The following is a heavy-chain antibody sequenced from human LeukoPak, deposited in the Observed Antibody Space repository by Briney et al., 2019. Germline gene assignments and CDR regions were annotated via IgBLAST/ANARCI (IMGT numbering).Heavy chain of an antibody. CDR2: ISSGSGYI. J-gene: IGHJ4*02. D-gene: IGHD6-6*01. CDR1: GFTFSSYP. Sequence: PGGSLRLSCAASGFTFSSYPMNWVRQAPGKGLEWLSFISSGSGYIYYADSVKGRFTISRDNAKNSLYLQMDSLRAEDTAVYYCAVEYSSSSVLVHWGQGTLVTVSS. CDR3: AVEYSSSSVLVH. V-gene: IGHV3-21*01.